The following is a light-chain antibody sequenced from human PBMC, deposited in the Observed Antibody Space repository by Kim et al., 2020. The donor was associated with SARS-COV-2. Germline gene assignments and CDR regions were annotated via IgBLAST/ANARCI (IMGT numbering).Light chain of an antibody. Sequence: EIVLTQSPGTLSLSPGERATLSCRASQSVSSIYLAWYQQKSGRAPRLLIYGASNRVTGTPDRFSGSGSGTDFTLTISRLEPEDFAVYYCQQYSRSPLTFGGGTNVDIK. CDR3: QQYSRSPLT. CDR1: QSVSSIY. CDR2: GAS. J-gene: IGKJ4*01. V-gene: IGKV3-20*01.